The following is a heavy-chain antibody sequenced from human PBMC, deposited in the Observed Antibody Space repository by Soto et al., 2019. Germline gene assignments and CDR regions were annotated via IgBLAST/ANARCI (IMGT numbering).Heavy chain of an antibody. J-gene: IGHJ4*02. CDR3: ASGIAAAGFDY. V-gene: IGHV1-69*01. CDR1: GGTFSSYA. D-gene: IGHD6-13*01. CDR2: IIPIFGTA. Sequence: QVQLVQSGAEVKKPGSSVKVSCKASGGTFSSYAISWVRQVPGQGLEWMGGIIPIFGTANYAQKFQGRVTITADEATSTAYMGLSSLRSEDTAVYYCASGIAAAGFDYWGQGTLVTVSS.